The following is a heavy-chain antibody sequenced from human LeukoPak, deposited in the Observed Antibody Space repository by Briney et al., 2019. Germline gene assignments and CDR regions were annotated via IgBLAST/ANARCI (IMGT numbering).Heavy chain of an antibody. CDR1: GGTFSSYA. J-gene: IGHJ6*03. CDR2: IIPIFGTA. V-gene: IGHV1-69*05. CDR3: ASGLKGGGAPYYYYYYMDV. D-gene: IGHD1-26*01. Sequence: GASVKVSCKASGGTFSSYAISWVRQAPGRGLEWMGGIIPIFGTANYAQKFQGRVTITTDESTRTAYMELSSLRSEDTAVYYCASGLKGGGAPYYYYYYMDVWGQGTTVTVSS.